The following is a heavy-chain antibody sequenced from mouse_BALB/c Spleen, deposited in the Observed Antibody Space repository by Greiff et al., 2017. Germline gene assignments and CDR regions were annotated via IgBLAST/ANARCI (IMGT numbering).Heavy chain of an antibody. CDR3: ASTIGTTGRSWYFDV. V-gene: IGHV3-6*02. D-gene: IGHD2-14*01. CDR2: ISYDGSN. CDR1: GYSITSGYY. Sequence: VQLQQSGPGLVKPSQSLSLTCSVTGYSITSGYYWNWIRQFPGNKLEWMGYISYDGSNNYNPSLKNRISITRDTSKNQFFLKLNSVTTEDTATYYCASTIGTTGRSWYFDVWGAGTTVTVSS. J-gene: IGHJ1*01.